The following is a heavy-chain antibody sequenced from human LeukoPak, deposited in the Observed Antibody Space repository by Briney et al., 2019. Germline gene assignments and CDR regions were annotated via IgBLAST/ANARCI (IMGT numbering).Heavy chain of an antibody. V-gene: IGHV2-5*02. CDR2: IYWDDDK. D-gene: IGHD4-17*01. Sequence: SGPTLVNPTQTLTLTCTFSGFSLSTSGVGVGWIRQPPGKALEWLALIYWDDDKRYSPSLKSRLAITKDTPKNQVVLTMTNMDPVDTATYYCARRDYYGDYVTLDYWGQGTLVTVSS. CDR3: ARRDYYGDYVTLDY. CDR1: GFSLSTSGVG. J-gene: IGHJ4*02.